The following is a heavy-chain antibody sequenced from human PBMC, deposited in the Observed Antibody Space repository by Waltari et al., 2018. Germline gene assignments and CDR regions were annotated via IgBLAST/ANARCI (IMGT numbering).Heavy chain of an antibody. CDR3: AKDLGGFSGSHWYFDL. CDR2: ISGSDGRT. V-gene: IGHV3-23*04. CDR1: GFTFRSFA. Sequence: EVQLVESGGGLVQPGGSLRLSCAASGFTFRSFALRWVRQAPGRGLEWGSSISGSDGRTNYADSAKGRFTISRDNVKNTLFLQMNSLRADDAAVYYCAKDLGGFSGSHWYFDLWGRGTLVTVSS. D-gene: IGHD5-12*01. J-gene: IGHJ2*01.